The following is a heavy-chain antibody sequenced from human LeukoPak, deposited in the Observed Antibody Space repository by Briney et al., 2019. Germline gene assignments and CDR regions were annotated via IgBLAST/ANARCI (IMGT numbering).Heavy chain of an antibody. V-gene: IGHV3-30*03. CDR2: ISYDGSNK. CDR1: GFTFGNYG. D-gene: IGHD2-2*01. J-gene: IGHJ6*03. CDR3: ASLVVPAAKRRYYYYYMDV. Sequence: PGRSLRLSCVASGFTFGNYGMHWVRQAPGKGLEWLAVISYDGSNKDYADSVKGRFTISRDNSKNTLYLQMNSLRAEDTAVYYCASLVVPAAKRRYYYYYMDVWGKGTTVTVSS.